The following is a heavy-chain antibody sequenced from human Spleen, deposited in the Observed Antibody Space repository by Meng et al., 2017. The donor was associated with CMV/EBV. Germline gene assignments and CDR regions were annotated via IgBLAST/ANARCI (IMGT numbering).Heavy chain of an antibody. D-gene: IGHD3-10*01. CDR1: GGSFSGHY. CDR3: ARGPQFGWY. Sequence: QVELQKGGAGLLKPSETLPLTCAVYGGSFSGHYWGWIRQPPGKGLEWIGEINHSGSTNYNPSLKSRVTISVDTSKNQFSLKLSSVTAADTAVYYCARGPQFGWYWGQGTLVTVSS. CDR2: INHSGST. J-gene: IGHJ4*02. V-gene: IGHV4-34*01.